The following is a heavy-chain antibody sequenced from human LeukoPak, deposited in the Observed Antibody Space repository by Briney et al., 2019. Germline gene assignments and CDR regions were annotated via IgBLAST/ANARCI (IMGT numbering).Heavy chain of an antibody. D-gene: IGHD6-25*01. J-gene: IGHJ6*03. Sequence: PSETLSLTCAVYGGSFSDYYWSWIRQPPGKGLEWIGEINHSGSTNYNPSLKSRVTISVDTSKNQFFLKLSSVTAADTAVYYCASRYTSAWYYFYYYMDVWGKGTTVTVSS. V-gene: IGHV4-34*01. CDR2: INHSGST. CDR3: ASRYTSAWYYFYYYMDV. CDR1: GGSFSDYY.